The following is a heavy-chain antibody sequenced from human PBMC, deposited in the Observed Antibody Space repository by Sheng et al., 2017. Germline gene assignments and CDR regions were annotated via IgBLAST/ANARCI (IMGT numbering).Heavy chain of an antibody. J-gene: IGHJ5*02. CDR2: ISGHNGNT. CDR3: ARDQAAIEYDFWSGQNWFDP. CDR1: GYGFSSYG. V-gene: IGHV1-18*01. D-gene: IGHD3-3*01. Sequence: QVQLEQSGTEVQKPGASVKVSCKASGYGFSSYGISWLRQAPGQGLEWMGWISGHNGNTNYAQKLQGRVSMTTDTSTSTAYMELRSLRSDDTAVYYCARDQAAIEYDFWSGQNWFDPWGQGTLVTVSS.